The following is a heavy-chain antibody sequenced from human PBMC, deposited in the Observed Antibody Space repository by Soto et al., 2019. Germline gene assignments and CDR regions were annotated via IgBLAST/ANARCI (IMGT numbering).Heavy chain of an antibody. D-gene: IGHD4-4*01. CDR3: ATVTTSRDYYYGMDV. J-gene: IGHJ6*02. V-gene: IGHV5-51*01. CDR2: IYPGDSDT. CDR1: GYSFTSYW. Sequence: GESLKISCKGSGYSFTSYWICWVREMPVKGLEWMGIIYPGDSDTRYSPSFQGQVTISADKSISTAYLQWSSLKASDTAMYYCATVTTSRDYYYGMDVWGQGTTVTVSS.